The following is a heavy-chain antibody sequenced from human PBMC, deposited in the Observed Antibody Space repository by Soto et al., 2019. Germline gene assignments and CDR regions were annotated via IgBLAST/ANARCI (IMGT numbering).Heavy chain of an antibody. CDR2: ISSSGSTI. CDR3: ARDPSSSWYWLDY. J-gene: IGHJ4*01. Sequence: LSLSFAASGFTFSDYYMSWIRQAPGKGLEWVSYISSSGSTIYYADSVKGRFTISRDNAKNSLYLQMNSLRAEDTAVYYCARDPSSSWYWLDYRVHGTLVTISS. V-gene: IGHV3-11*01. D-gene: IGHD6-13*01. CDR1: GFTFSDYY.